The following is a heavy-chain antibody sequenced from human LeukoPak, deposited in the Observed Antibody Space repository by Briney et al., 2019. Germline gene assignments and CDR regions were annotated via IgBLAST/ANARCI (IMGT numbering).Heavy chain of an antibody. CDR1: GFTFSSST. D-gene: IGHD3-3*01. CDR2: ISGSNTYI. CDR3: ARASWSGYQHYFYYMDV. J-gene: IGHJ6*03. Sequence: GGSLRLSCAASGFTFSSSTMNWVRQAPGKGLEWVSSISGSNTYIKYADSVKGRFTISRDNDKNSLYLQMNSLRAEDTAVYYCARASWSGYQHYFYYMDVWGKGTTVTVSS. V-gene: IGHV3-21*01.